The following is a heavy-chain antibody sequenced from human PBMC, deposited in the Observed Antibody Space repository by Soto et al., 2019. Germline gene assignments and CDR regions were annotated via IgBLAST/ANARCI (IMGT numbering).Heavy chain of an antibody. CDR1: GFTFSSYW. V-gene: IGHV3-7*01. D-gene: IGHD3-10*01. CDR3: AGSPLLCFGELSDY. J-gene: IGHJ4*02. Sequence: EVQLVESGRGLVQPGGFLRLSCAASGFTFSSYWMSWVRQAPEKGLEGVANIKQDGSEKYYVDSVKGRITISRDNANDSLYVQMNGLRAEDTAVYYCAGSPLLCFGELSDYWGQGTLVIVSS. CDR2: IKQDGSEK.